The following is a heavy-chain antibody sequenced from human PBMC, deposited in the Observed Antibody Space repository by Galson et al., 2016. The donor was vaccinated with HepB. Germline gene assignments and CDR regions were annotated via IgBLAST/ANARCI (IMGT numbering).Heavy chain of an antibody. CDR2: ITAGGNTI. CDR1: EFSFRSYS. D-gene: IGHD3-22*01. Sequence: SLRLSCAASEFSFRSYSMNWVRQAPGKGPEWLSSITAGGNTIYYADSVKGRFTISRDNAKSSLYLQMNSLRDDDTAVYFCARAGVAYETSGYFYGQLDYWGQGTLVIVSS. J-gene: IGHJ4*02. CDR3: ARAGVAYETSGYFYGQLDY. V-gene: IGHV3-48*02.